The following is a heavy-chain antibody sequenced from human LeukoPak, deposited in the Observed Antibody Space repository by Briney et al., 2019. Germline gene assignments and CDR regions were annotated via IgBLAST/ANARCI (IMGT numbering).Heavy chain of an antibody. Sequence: PGESLKISCKGSGYSITSYWIAWVRQMPGKGLEWIGIIYPGDSDTRYSPSFQGQVTISADKSISTAYLQWSSLKASDTAIYYCARSPAARPPFDYWGQGTLVTVSS. CDR3: ARSPAARPPFDY. CDR2: IYPGDSDT. D-gene: IGHD6-6*01. CDR1: GYSITSYW. V-gene: IGHV5-51*01. J-gene: IGHJ4*02.